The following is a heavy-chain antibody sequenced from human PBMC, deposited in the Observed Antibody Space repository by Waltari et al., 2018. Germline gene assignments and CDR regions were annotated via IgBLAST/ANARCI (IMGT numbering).Heavy chain of an antibody. CDR2: INPNSGGT. CDR3: ARKVQGVGLYYYYYMDV. Sequence: QVQLVQSGAEVKKPGASVKVSCKASGYTFTGYYMHWVRQAPGQGLEWMGWINPNSGGTNYAQKFQGRVTMTRDTSISTAYMELSRLRSDDTAVYYCARKVQGVGLYYYYYMDVWGKGTTVTVSS. V-gene: IGHV1-2*02. D-gene: IGHD3-10*01. J-gene: IGHJ6*03. CDR1: GYTFTGYY.